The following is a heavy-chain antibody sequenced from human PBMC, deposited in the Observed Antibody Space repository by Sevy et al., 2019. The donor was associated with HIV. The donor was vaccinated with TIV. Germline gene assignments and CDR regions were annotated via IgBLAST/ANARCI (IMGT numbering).Heavy chain of an antibody. Sequence: SETLSLTCTVSGGSISSYYWSWIRQSPGKGLEWIGDIYYNSGGTNYNPSLKSRVTISVDTSKNQFSLKLSPVTAADTAVYYGARGTAAAAPAYYYWYYMDDWAKGTTVTVSS. D-gene: IGHD6-13*01. J-gene: IGHJ6*03. CDR1: GGSISSYY. CDR3: ARGTAAAAPAYYYWYYMDD. V-gene: IGHV4-59*01. CDR2: IYYNSGGT.